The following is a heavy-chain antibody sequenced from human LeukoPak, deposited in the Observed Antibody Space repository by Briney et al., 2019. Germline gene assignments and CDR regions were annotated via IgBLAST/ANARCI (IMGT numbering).Heavy chain of an antibody. V-gene: IGHV3-33*01. D-gene: IGHD4-17*01. CDR1: GFTFSSYG. CDR3: ARDSDYGDYHFDY. Sequence: PGRSLRLSCAASGFTFSSYGMHWVRQAPGKGLEWVAVIWYDGSNKYYADSVEGRFTISRDNSKNTLYLQMNSLRAEDTAVYYCARDSDYGDYHFDYWGQGTLVTVSS. CDR2: IWYDGSNK. J-gene: IGHJ4*02.